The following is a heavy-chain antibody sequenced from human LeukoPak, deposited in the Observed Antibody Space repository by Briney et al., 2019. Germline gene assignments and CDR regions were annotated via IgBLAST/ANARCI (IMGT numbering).Heavy chain of an antibody. Sequence: ASLKVSCKASGYIFTTYVIGWVRQATGQGLEWMGWLNPNSGNAGYAQKFQGRVTISRNSSISTAYMELSSLRSDDTAIYYCARCKFLGWFDPWGQGTMVTVSS. D-gene: IGHD7-27*01. V-gene: IGHV1-8*03. CDR3: ARCKFLGWFDP. CDR2: LNPNSGNA. CDR1: GYIFTTYV. J-gene: IGHJ5*02.